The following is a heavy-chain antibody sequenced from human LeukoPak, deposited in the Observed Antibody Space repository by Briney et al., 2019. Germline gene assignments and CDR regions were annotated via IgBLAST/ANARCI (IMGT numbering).Heavy chain of an antibody. Sequence: SQTLSLTCAISGDSVSSNNATWNWIRQSPSRGLECLGRTYYRSKWYNDYAVSVKSRITINPDTSKNQFSLQLNSVTPEDTAVYYCARVGGPSSGLDYWGQGTLVTVSS. CDR1: GDSVSSNNAT. V-gene: IGHV6-1*01. CDR2: TYYRSKWYN. D-gene: IGHD3-22*01. CDR3: ARVGGPSSGLDY. J-gene: IGHJ4*02.